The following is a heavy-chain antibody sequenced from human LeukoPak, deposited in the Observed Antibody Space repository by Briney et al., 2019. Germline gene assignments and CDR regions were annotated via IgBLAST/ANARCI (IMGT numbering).Heavy chain of an antibody. V-gene: IGHV4-34*01. Sequence: PSETLSLTCAVYGGSFSGYYWSWVRQAPGKGAEGIGEINHSGSTNYNPSLKSRVTISVDTSKNQFSLKLSSVTAADTAVYYCARYYYGSGSSNDAFDIWGQGTMVTVSS. CDR2: INHSGST. CDR1: GGSFSGYY. D-gene: IGHD3-10*01. J-gene: IGHJ3*02. CDR3: ARYYYGSGSSNDAFDI.